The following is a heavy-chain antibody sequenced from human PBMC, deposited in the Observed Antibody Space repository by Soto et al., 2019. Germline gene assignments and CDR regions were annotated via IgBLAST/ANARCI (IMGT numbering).Heavy chain of an antibody. J-gene: IGHJ4*02. CDR3: ARGPSSLTRFDY. D-gene: IGHD2-2*01. CDR1: GFTFSSYA. V-gene: IGHV3-30-3*01. Sequence: QVQLVESGGGVVQPGRSLRLSCAASGFTFSSYAMHWVRQAPGKGLEWVAVISYDGSNKYYADSVKGRFTISRDNSKNTVYLQMNSLRAEDTAVYYCARGPSSLTRFDYWGQGTLVTVSS. CDR2: ISYDGSNK.